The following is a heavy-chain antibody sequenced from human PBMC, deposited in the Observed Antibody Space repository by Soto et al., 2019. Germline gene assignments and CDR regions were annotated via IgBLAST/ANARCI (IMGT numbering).Heavy chain of an antibody. J-gene: IGHJ4*02. V-gene: IGHV3-66*04. CDR2: IYSSGST. CDR1: GFIVSSDY. D-gene: IGHD6-19*01. Sequence: GGSLRLSCAASGFIVSSDYMTWVRQAPGKGLEWVSVIYSSGSTYYADSVKGRFTISRDNSKNTLYLQMDSLRVEDTAVYYCARRGSGWYNFDYWGQGTLVTVSS. CDR3: ARRGSGWYNFDY.